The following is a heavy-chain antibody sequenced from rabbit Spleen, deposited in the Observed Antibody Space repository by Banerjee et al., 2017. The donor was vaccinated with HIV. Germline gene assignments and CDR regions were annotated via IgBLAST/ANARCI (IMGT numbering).Heavy chain of an antibody. Sequence: QEQLVETGGGLVQPGGSLTLSCKASGFDFSRYGMSWVRQAPGKGLEWIGYIDPVFGSTYYASWVNGRFSISRENTQNTVSLQMTSLTAADTATYFCARDLVTVIGWNFNLWGPGTLVTVS. CDR2: IDPVFGST. CDR1: GFDFSRYG. D-gene: IGHD5-1*01. V-gene: IGHV1S47*01. J-gene: IGHJ4*01. CDR3: ARDLVTVIGWNFNL.